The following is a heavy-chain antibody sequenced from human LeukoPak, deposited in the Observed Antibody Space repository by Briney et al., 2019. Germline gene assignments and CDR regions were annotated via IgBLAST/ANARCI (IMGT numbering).Heavy chain of an antibody. CDR3: ARASRDYDISSRDAFGF. Sequence: GGSLRLSCATSGFDLSSYWMSWVRQAPGKGLEWVANINEDGSEKYCVDSVKGRFTISRDSAKNSLYLQMDSLRAEDTAVYYCARASRDYDISSRDAFGFWGRGTLVSVSS. CDR1: GFDLSSYW. D-gene: IGHD3-22*01. CDR2: INEDGSEK. J-gene: IGHJ3*01. V-gene: IGHV3-7*04.